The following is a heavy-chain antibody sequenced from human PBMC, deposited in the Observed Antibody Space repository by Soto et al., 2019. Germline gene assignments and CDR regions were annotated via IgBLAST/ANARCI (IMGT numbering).Heavy chain of an antibody. CDR1: GGSISSGGYY. CDR2: TFYSGST. CDR3: ARVRSAYDATDYYYYGMDA. J-gene: IGHJ6*02. Sequence: QLQLQESGPGLVKPSQTLSLTCTVSGGSISSGGYYWGWIRQHPGKGLEWIGYTFYSGSTYYTPYLLSRVTISVETTKNKFSLKLSSVTAADTAVYYCARVRSAYDATDYYYYGMDAWGQGTTVTVAS. D-gene: IGHD5-12*01. V-gene: IGHV4-31*03.